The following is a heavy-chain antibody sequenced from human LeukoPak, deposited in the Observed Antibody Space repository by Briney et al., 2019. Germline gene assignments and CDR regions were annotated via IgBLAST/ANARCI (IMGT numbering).Heavy chain of an antibody. D-gene: IGHD3-22*01. CDR3: ARGGDSSGYYLGGAFDI. Sequence: HPSETLSLTCTVSGGSISSGRYYWSWIRQTAGKGLEWIGRVSTSGSTNYNPSLKSRVTISVDSSQNQFSLKLSSVTAADTAVYYCARGGDSSGYYLGGAFDIWGQGTMVTVSS. J-gene: IGHJ3*02. CDR2: VSTSGST. CDR1: GGSISSGRYY. V-gene: IGHV4-61*02.